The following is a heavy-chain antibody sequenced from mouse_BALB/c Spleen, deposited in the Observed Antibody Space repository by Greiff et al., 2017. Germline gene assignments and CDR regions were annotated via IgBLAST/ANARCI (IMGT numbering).Heavy chain of an antibody. CDR2: ISYDGSN. CDR3: AREDYGSSAWFAD. Sequence: EVQLQQSGPGLVKPSQSLSLTCSVTGYSITSGYYWNWIRQFPGNKLEWMGYISYDGSNNYNPSLKNRISITRDTSKNQFFLKLNSVTTEDTATYYCAREDYGSSAWFADWGQGTLVTVSA. J-gene: IGHJ3*01. CDR1: GYSITSGYY. D-gene: IGHD1-1*01. V-gene: IGHV3-6*02.